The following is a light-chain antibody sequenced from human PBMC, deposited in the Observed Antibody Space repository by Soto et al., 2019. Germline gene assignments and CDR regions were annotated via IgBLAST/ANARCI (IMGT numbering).Light chain of an antibody. CDR2: EVS. J-gene: IGLJ1*01. CDR3: SAYGSSSPLYV. CDR1: SSDVGGYNF. V-gene: IGLV2-14*01. Sequence: QSALTQPASVSGSPGQSITISCTGTSSDVGGYNFVSWYQQNPGRAPKLMIYEVSNRPSGVSDRFSGSKSGNTASLTISGLQDEDEGDYYCSAYGSSSPLYVFGTGTKLTVL.